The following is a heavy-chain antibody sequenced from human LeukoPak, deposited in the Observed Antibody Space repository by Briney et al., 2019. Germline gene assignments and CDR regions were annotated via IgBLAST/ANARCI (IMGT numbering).Heavy chain of an antibody. CDR3: ARDRQEYQLLSDYYGMDV. V-gene: IGHV1-46*01. Sequence: ASVKVSCKASGYTLTSYYMHWVRQAPGQGLEWMGIINPSGGSTSYAQKFQGRVTMTRDTSTSTVYMELSSLRSEDTAVYYCARDRQEYQLLSDYYGMDVWGKGTTVTVSS. CDR2: INPSGGST. D-gene: IGHD2-2*01. CDR1: GYTLTSYY. J-gene: IGHJ6*04.